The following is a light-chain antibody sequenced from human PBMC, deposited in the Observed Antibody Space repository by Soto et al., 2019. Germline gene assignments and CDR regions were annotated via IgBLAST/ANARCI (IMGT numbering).Light chain of an antibody. CDR2: DAS. Sequence: EIVLTQSPATLSLSPGERATLSCRASQSANKYLAWYQKKPGQAPRLLIYDASNSATGIPARFSGSGSGTDFTLTISSLEPEDFAVYYCQQRLDWPPITFGQGTRLEIK. CDR3: QQRLDWPPIT. J-gene: IGKJ5*01. V-gene: IGKV3-11*01. CDR1: QSANKY.